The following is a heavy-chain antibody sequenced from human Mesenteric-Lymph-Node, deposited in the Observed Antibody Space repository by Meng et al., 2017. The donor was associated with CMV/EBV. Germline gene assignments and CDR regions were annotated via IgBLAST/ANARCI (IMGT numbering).Heavy chain of an antibody. J-gene: IGHJ4*02. CDR3: ARKVVPAAPFDY. Sequence: SETLSLTCTVSGGSISIYYWSWVRQPPGKALEWVGYIFHTGSTNYNPSLKSRVTISVDTSKDQFSLKLSSVTAADTAIYYCARKVVPAAPFDYWGQGTLVTVSS. V-gene: IGHV4-59*01. D-gene: IGHD2-2*01. CDR2: IFHTGST. CDR1: GGSISIYY.